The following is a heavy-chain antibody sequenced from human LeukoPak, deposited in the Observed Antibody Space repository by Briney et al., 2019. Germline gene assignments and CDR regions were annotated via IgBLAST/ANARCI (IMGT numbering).Heavy chain of an antibody. CDR1: GFTFTSYV. Sequence: GGSLRLSCAASGFTFTSYVMSWVHQAPGKGLEWVASVGGGGDYTYYSDSVKGRFTISRDNSENTVYLQMKSLRAEDTAVYYCVRRTASDFWGQGALVTVSS. CDR2: VGGGGDYT. CDR3: VRRTASDF. D-gene: IGHD2-21*02. V-gene: IGHV3-23*01. J-gene: IGHJ4*02.